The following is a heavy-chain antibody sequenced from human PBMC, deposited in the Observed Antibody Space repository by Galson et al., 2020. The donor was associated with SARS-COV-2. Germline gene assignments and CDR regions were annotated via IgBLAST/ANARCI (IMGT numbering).Heavy chain of an antibody. D-gene: IGHD1-26*01. V-gene: IGHV4-31*03. CDR3: ARVPMSLVGATFGAFDI. Sequence: ETSETLSLTCTVSGGSISSGGYYWSWIRQHPGKGLEWIGYIYYSGSTYYNPSLKSRVTISVDTSKNQFSLKLSSVTAADTAVYYCARVPMSLVGATFGAFDIWGQGTMVTVSS. CDR1: GGSISSGGYY. J-gene: IGHJ3*02. CDR2: IYYSGST.